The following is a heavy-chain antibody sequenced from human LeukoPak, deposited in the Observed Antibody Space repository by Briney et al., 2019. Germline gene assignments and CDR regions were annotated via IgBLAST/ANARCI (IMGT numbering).Heavy chain of an antibody. D-gene: IGHD1-26*01. J-gene: IGHJ1*01. CDR1: GFAVSSNH. CDR2: IFKGGCT. Sequence: GGSLRLSCAASGFAVSSNHMNWVRQAPGKGLGWVSVIFKGGCTYYADSVKGRFTISRDNSKNTLYLQMNSLRAEDTAVYYCATSIVGLTYDEHFQHWGQGTLVTVSS. V-gene: IGHV3-53*01. CDR3: ATSIVGLTYDEHFQH.